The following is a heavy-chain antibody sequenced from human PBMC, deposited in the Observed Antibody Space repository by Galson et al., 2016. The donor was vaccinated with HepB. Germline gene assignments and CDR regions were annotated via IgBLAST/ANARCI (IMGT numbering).Heavy chain of an antibody. CDR3: GRDRDRTLDY. CDR2: ISTYRGDR. V-gene: IGHV1-18*04. CDR1: GYTFTTYG. D-gene: IGHD1-7*01. Sequence: SVKVSCTASGYTFTTYGISWVRQAPGQGLEWMGWISTYRGDRNHAQELRGRVTFTTHTSTNTAYMELKNLKSDDTAVDYCGRDRDRTLDYWGRGTLVTVSS. J-gene: IGHJ4*02.